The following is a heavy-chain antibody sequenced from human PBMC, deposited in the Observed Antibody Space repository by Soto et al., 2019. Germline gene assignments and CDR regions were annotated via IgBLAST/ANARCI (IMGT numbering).Heavy chain of an antibody. J-gene: IGHJ4*02. D-gene: IGHD1-26*01. Sequence: QVQLQQSGAGLLKPSETLSLTCDVYGGSFSGYIWTWIRQTPGKGLQWIGQINHSGSANYNPSLKRRVTISVHTSNRQFSLELSSVTAADTAVYYCARGLITGSQYSGGRYYFDSWGQGTQVTVSS. V-gene: IGHV4-34*01. CDR2: INHSGSA. CDR1: GGSFSGYI. CDR3: ARGLITGSQYSGGRYYFDS.